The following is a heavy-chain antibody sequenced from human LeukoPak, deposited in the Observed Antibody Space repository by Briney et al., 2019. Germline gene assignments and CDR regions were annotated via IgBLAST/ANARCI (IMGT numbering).Heavy chain of an antibody. J-gene: IGHJ4*02. Sequence: GGSLRLSCAASGFTFSSYWMSWVRQAPGKGLEWVANINQDGGETYYVDSVRGRFTISRDNAKNSLYLQMNSLRAEDTAMYYCASINSIVVAGIHSCAYWGQGTLVSVSS. CDR3: ASINSIVVAGIHSCAY. CDR2: INQDGGET. CDR1: GFTFSSYW. D-gene: IGHD6-19*01. V-gene: IGHV3-7*02.